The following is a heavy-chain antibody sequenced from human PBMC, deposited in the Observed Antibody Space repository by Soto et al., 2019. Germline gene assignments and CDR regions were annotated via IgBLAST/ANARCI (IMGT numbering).Heavy chain of an antibody. V-gene: IGHV3-21*01. D-gene: IGHD1-1*01. CDR3: ASGGTTGTTATNWFDP. Sequence: EVQLVESGGGLVKPGGSLRLSCAASGFTFSTYSMNWVRQAPGKGLEWVSSISSSSDYIYYADSVKGRFTISRDNAKNSLYLQMNSLSDEDTAVYYCASGGTTGTTATNWFDPWGQGTLVIVSS. J-gene: IGHJ5*02. CDR2: ISSSSDYI. CDR1: GFTFSTYS.